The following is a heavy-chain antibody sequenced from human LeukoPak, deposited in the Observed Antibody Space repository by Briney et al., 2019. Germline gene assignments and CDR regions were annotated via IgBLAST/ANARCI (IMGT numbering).Heavy chain of an antibody. J-gene: IGHJ4*02. CDR2: INPNSGGT. CDR3: AREPIRSGWSYSDY. Sequence: ASVKVSCKASGYTFTDFYIHWVRQAPGQGLEWMGWINPNSGGTKYAQKFQGRVTMTRDTSISTAYMELTRMTSDDTAVYYCAREPIRSGWSYSDYWGQGTLVTVSS. D-gene: IGHD6-19*01. CDR1: GYTFTDFY. V-gene: IGHV1-2*02.